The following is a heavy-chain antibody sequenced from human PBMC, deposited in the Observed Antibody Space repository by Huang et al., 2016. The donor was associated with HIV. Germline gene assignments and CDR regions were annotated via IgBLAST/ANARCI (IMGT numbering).Heavy chain of an antibody. Sequence: EVQFVESGGGLVKPGRSLRLSCTASGFHFGNYGMSWFRKAPGKGCEWVGFIRREDYAETTEYAASVKGRFTISRDDSKSISYLQMNSLKPEDTAVYYCTRDSVYPNYYDGSGFYFVYWGQGTLVTVSS. CDR2: IRREDYAETT. J-gene: IGHJ4*02. CDR3: TRDSVYPNYYDGSGFYFVY. CDR1: GFHFGNYG. V-gene: IGHV3-49*05. D-gene: IGHD3-22*01.